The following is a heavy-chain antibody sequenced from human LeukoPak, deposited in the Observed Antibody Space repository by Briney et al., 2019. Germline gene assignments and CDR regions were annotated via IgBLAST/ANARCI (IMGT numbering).Heavy chain of an antibody. J-gene: IGHJ6*04. CDR2: IGTAGDT. Sequence: GGSLRLSCAGSGFTFSNYAMNWVRQATGKGLEWVSAIGTAGDTYYPGSVKGRFTISRENAKNSLYLQMNSLRAEDTAVYYCAELGITMIGGVWGKGTTVTISS. D-gene: IGHD3-10*02. CDR3: AELGITMIGGV. CDR1: GFTFSNYA. V-gene: IGHV3-13*01.